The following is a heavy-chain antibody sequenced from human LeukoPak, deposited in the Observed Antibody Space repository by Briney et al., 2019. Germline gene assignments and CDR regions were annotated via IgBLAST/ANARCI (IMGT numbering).Heavy chain of an antibody. V-gene: IGHV3-33*01. CDR2: IWYDGSDK. D-gene: IGHD2-15*01. J-gene: IGHJ4*02. Sequence: GGSLRLSCAASGFTFSSYGVHWGRQAPGKGLEWVAVIWYDGSDKYYADSVKGRFTISRDNSKNTLYLQMNSLRAEDTAVYYCARDGCSGGSWYGIVYCVQGTEVTVSS. CDR1: GFTFSSYG. CDR3: ARDGCSGGSWYGIVY.